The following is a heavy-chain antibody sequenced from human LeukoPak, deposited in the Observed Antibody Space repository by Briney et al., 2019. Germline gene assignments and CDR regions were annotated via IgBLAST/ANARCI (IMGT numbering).Heavy chain of an antibody. D-gene: IGHD1-26*01. V-gene: IGHV4-59*01. CDR1: GGSISSYY. J-gene: IGHJ4*02. CDR3: AATDGLGATDY. CDR2: IYYSGST. Sequence: SETLSLTCTVSGGSISSYYWSWIRQPPGKGLEWIGYIYYSGSTNYNPSLKSRVTISVDTSKNQFSLKLSSVTAADTAVYYCAATDGLGATDYWGQGTLVTVSS.